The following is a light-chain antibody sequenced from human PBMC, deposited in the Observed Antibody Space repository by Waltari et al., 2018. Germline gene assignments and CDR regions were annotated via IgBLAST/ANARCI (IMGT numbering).Light chain of an antibody. CDR2: DAS. J-gene: IGKJ3*01. V-gene: IGKV3-11*01. Sequence: EVVLTQSPAILSLSPGARATLSCRASQSVRTFVAWYQQKPGQAPRLLIYDASNRATGIPARFSGSGSGTDFTLTISRLEPEDFAVYYCQQYGSSRFTFGPGTKVDIK. CDR3: QQYGSSRFT. CDR1: QSVRTF.